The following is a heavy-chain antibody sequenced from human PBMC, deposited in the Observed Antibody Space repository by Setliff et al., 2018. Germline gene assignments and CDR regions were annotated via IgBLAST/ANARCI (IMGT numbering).Heavy chain of an antibody. CDR1: GYIFTNYW. V-gene: IGHV5-51*01. J-gene: IGHJ3*01. D-gene: IGHD2-2*01. CDR2: IYPGDSDT. Sequence: GESLKISCKASGYIFTNYWIGWARQMPGKGLEWMGVIYPGDSDTRYSPSFQGQVTISADKSINTAYLQWSSLKASDTAIYYCTRHEDRNKCTSSSCYRENDAFDVWGQGAMVTVSS. CDR3: TRHEDRNKCTSSSCYRENDAFDV.